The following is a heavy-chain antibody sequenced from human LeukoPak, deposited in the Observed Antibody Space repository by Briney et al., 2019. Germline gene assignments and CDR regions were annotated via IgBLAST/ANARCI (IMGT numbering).Heavy chain of an antibody. CDR1: GFTFSSYG. CDR3: AKRRGLELLYYYYMDV. CDR2: IRYDGSNK. Sequence: GGSLRLSCAASGFTFSSYGMHWVRQAPGKGLEWVAFIRYDGSNKYYADSVKGRFTISRENSKNTLYLQMNSLRAEDTAVYYCAKRRGLELLYYYYMDVWGKGTTVTVSS. V-gene: IGHV3-30*02. D-gene: IGHD1-7*01. J-gene: IGHJ6*03.